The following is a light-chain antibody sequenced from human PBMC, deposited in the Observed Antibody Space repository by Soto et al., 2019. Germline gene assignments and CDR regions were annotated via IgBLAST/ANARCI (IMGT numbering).Light chain of an antibody. J-gene: IGLJ2*01. V-gene: IGLV2-23*03. Sequence: QSVLTQPASVSGSPGQSITISCTGTSSDVGSYNLVSWYQQHPDKAPKLMIYEGSKRPSGVSNRFSGSKSGNTASLTISGLQAEDEADYYCCSYAGSSTFRVFGGGTKVTVL. CDR2: EGS. CDR1: SSDVGSYNL. CDR3: CSYAGSSTFRV.